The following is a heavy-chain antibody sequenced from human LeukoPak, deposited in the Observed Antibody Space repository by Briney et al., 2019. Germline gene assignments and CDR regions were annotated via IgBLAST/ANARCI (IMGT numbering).Heavy chain of an antibody. Sequence: GGSLRLSCAASGFTFSSYWMHWVRQAPGKGLVWVSRINSDGSSTSYADSVKGRFTISRDNAKNTLYLQMNSLRAEDTAVYYCARDLPYYDILTGYYRERNYFDYWGQGTLVTVSS. CDR1: GFTFSSYW. V-gene: IGHV3-74*01. CDR2: INSDGSST. D-gene: IGHD3-9*01. CDR3: ARDLPYYDILTGYYRERNYFDY. J-gene: IGHJ4*02.